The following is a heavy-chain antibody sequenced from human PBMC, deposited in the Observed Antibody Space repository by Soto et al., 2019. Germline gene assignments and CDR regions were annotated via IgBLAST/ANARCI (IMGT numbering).Heavy chain of an antibody. Sequence: QVTLKESGPVLVKPTETLTLTCTVSGFSLTNTRMGVSWSRQPPGKALEWLAHIFSNDEKSYSTSLKSRLTISKDPSNSQVVRTMTNMDPVNTATYYCARMWDRSAHYYYYGMDVWGQGTTVTVSS. J-gene: IGHJ6*02. D-gene: IGHD1-26*01. CDR3: ARMWDRSAHYYYYGMDV. CDR1: GFSLTNTRMG. CDR2: IFSNDEK. V-gene: IGHV2-26*01.